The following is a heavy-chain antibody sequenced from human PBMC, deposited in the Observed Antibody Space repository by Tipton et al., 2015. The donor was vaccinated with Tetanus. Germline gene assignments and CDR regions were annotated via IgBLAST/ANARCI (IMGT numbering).Heavy chain of an antibody. V-gene: IGHV4-30-2*01. CDR2: VFHSGAT. D-gene: IGHD3-9*01. Sequence: GLVKPSETLSLTCSVSGGSVNSGAYSWGWVRQPPGKGLEWIGNVFHSGATEYNPSLSSRVAISVDRTNNQFSLKLTSVTAADTAVYYCARGPYNLLYDIVDSYYSAFEVWGRGTMVTVSS. J-gene: IGHJ3*01. CDR3: ARGPYNLLYDIVDSYYSAFEV. CDR1: GGSVNSGAYS.